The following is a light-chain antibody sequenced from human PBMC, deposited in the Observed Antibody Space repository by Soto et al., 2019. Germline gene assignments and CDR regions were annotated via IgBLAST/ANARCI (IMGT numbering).Light chain of an antibody. V-gene: IGKV1-33*01. CDR2: DAT. Sequence: DVPMTQSPSSLSASVGDSVTITCQASQDISNYLNWYQQKPGKAPKLLIYDATNLETGVPSRFSGSGAGTDFTFTISSLQPEDIATYYCQQYDNLPFTFGPGTKVDIK. J-gene: IGKJ3*01. CDR1: QDISNY. CDR3: QQYDNLPFT.